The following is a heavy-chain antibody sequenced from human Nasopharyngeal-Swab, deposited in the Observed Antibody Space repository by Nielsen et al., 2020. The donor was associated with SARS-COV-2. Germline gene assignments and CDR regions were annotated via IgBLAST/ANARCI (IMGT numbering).Heavy chain of an antibody. V-gene: IGHV3-33*01. CDR2: IWYDGSNK. CDR1: GFTFSSYG. Sequence: GGSLRLSCAASGFTFSSYGMHWVRQAPGKGLEWVAVIWYDGSNKYYADSVKGRFTISRDNSKNTLYLQMNSLRAEDTAVYYCARDTIQRITMVRGVTRLNYYYMDVWGKGTTVTVSS. D-gene: IGHD3-10*01. J-gene: IGHJ6*03. CDR3: ARDTIQRITMVRGVTRLNYYYMDV.